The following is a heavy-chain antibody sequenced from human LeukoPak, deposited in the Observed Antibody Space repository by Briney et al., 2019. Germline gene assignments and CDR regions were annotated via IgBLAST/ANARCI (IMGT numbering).Heavy chain of an antibody. Sequence: PSETLSLTFTVSGGSIISYYWSWIRQPPGKGLEWIGYMYYSGSTKYNPSLKSRVTISVATSKNQFSLQLSSVTAADTAVYYCARRDGNWNYFDYWGQGTLVTVSS. D-gene: IGHD1-1*01. V-gene: IGHV4-59*08. CDR3: ARRDGNWNYFDY. CDR1: GGSIISYY. J-gene: IGHJ4*02. CDR2: MYYSGST.